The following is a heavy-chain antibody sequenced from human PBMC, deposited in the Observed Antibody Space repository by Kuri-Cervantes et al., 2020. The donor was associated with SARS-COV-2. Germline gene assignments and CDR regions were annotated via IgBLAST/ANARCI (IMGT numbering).Heavy chain of an antibody. CDR1: GFTFSSYA. J-gene: IGHJ2*01. V-gene: IGHV3-64*01. D-gene: IGHD5-12*01. CDR2: ISSNGGST. Sequence: GESLKISCAASGFTFSSYAMRWVRQAPGKGLEYVSAISSNGGSTYYANSVKGRFTISRDNSKNTLYLQMGSLRAEDMAVYYCARDGEYSGYGYFDLWGRGTLVTVSS. CDR3: ARDGEYSGYGYFDL.